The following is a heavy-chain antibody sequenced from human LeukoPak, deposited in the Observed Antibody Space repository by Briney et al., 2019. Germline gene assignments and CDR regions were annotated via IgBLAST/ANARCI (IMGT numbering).Heavy chain of an antibody. Sequence: PGGSLRLSCAASGFTFSSYGMHWVRQAPGKGLEWVAVIWYDGSNKYYADSVKGRFTIFRDNFKNTLYLQLNSLRAEDTAIYYCVKADSGYYRWGQGTLVTVSS. V-gene: IGHV3-30*02. CDR3: VKADSGYYR. CDR1: GFTFSSYG. D-gene: IGHD3-22*01. J-gene: IGHJ5*02. CDR2: IWYDGSNK.